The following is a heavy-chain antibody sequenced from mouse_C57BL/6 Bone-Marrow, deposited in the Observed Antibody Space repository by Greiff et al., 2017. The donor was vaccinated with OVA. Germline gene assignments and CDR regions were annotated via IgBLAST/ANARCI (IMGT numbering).Heavy chain of an antibody. Sequence: EVKLVESGGGLVQPEGSLKLSCAASGFSFNTYAMNWVRQAPGKGLEWVARIRSKSNNYATYYADSVKDRFTISRDDSESMLYLQMNNLKTEDTAMYYCVRGTRDYWGQGTSVTVSS. D-gene: IGHD3-3*01. CDR3: VRGTRDY. V-gene: IGHV10-1*01. CDR1: GFSFNTYA. CDR2: IRSKSNNYAT. J-gene: IGHJ4*01.